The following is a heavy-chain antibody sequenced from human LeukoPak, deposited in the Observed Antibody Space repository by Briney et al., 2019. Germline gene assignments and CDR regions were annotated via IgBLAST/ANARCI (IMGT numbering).Heavy chain of an antibody. CDR1: GFDVSINY. D-gene: IGHD1-1*01. Sequence: PGGSLRLSCAASGFDVSINYMNWIRQSPEKGLEWVSIIHNDGSTYYADSVKGRFTVSRDNSKNTVSLQMDSLRVDDTGIYYCARGFLQLTPYYFDYWAREPWSPSPQ. V-gene: IGHV3-66*01. CDR3: ARGFLQLTPYYFDY. J-gene: IGHJ4*02. CDR2: IHNDGST.